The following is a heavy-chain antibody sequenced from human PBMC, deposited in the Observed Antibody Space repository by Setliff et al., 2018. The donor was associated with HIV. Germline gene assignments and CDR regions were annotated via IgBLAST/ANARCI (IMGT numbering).Heavy chain of an antibody. D-gene: IGHD3-10*01. CDR3: IISRDNAKNSLYLQMNSLRAEDTAVYYCAKVATWTGTTYYFES. Sequence: SETLSLTCTVSGASMGRHYWSWIRQPPGKGLEWIGNIYYGESITYNPSLKSRVTISIDTSKNHVSLRLSSVTAADSVKGRFIISRDNAKNSLYLQMNSLRAEDTAVYYCAKVATWTGTTYYFESWGQGTLVTVSS. CDR2: IYYGESI. J-gene: IGHJ4*02. V-gene: IGHV4-59*11. CDR1: GASMGRHY.